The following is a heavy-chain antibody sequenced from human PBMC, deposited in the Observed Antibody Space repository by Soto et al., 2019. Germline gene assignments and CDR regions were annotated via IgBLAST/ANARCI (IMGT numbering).Heavy chain of an antibody. V-gene: IGHV1-18*04. Sequence: ASAKVSCKASGCTFTSYGISWVRQAPVQGLEWMGGISAYNGNTNYAQKLQGRVTMTTDTSTSTAYMELRSLRSDDTAVYYCARVAAADYYYYGMDVWGQGTTVTVSS. CDR1: GCTFTSYG. J-gene: IGHJ6*02. CDR3: ARVAAADYYYYGMDV. CDR2: ISAYNGNT. D-gene: IGHD6-13*01.